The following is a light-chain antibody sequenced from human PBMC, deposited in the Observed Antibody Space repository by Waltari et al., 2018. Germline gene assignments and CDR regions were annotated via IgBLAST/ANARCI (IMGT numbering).Light chain of an antibody. Sequence: SYVVTQPPSASVAPGETATIPCGGDNIGTYSVHWYQEKAGPAPVFVIFYDRDRPSGIPDRFSGSNSGNTATLTISRVEAGDEARYYCHVWHPHVDPGVFGTGTEVTVL. CDR1: NIGTYS. CDR3: HVWHPHVDPGV. CDR2: YDR. J-gene: IGLJ1*01. V-gene: IGLV3-21*04.